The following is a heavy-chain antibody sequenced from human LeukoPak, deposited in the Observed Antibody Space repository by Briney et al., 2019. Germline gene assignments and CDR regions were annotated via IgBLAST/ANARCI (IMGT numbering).Heavy chain of an antibody. CDR2: IYYSGST. CDR3: ARASGLELRDYYYYMDV. CDR1: GGSISSGGYY. V-gene: IGHV4-31*03. D-gene: IGHD1-7*01. J-gene: IGHJ6*03. Sequence: SETLSLTCTVSGGSISSGGYYWSWIRQHPGKGLEWIGYIYYSGSTYYNPSLKSRVTISVDTSKNQFSLKLSSVTAADTAVYYCARASGLELRDYYYYMDVWGKGTTVTVSS.